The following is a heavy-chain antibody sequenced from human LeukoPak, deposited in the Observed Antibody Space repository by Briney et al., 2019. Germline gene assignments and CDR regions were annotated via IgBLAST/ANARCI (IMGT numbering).Heavy chain of an antibody. CDR2: IYNSGST. J-gene: IGHJ4*02. CDR3: ARSRDGYNLDY. D-gene: IGHD5-24*01. V-gene: IGHV4-59*01. Sequence: SQTLSLTCTVSGGSIGTYYCSWIRQHPGKGLEWIGYIYNSGSTNNTPSLKSRVTISGDTSKNQFSLKLSSVTAADTAVYYCARSRDGYNLDYWGQGTLVTVSS. CDR1: GGSIGTYY.